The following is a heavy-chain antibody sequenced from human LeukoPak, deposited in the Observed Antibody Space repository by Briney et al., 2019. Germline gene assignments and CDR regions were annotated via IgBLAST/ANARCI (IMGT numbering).Heavy chain of an antibody. CDR2: IHHSGST. V-gene: IGHV4-34*01. CDR1: GGSFSGYY. D-gene: IGHD1-26*01. J-gene: IGHJ4*02. Sequence: SETLSLTCAVYGGSFSGYYWSWIRQPPGKGLEWIGEIHHSGSTNYNPSLKSRVTISVDTSKNQFSLKLSSVTAADTAVYYCARRVTGRGYFDYWGQGTLVTVSS. CDR3: ARRVTGRGYFDY.